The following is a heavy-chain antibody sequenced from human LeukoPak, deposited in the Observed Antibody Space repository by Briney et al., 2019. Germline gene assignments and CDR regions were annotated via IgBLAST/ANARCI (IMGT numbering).Heavy chain of an antibody. CDR1: GFSFSSYW. CDR3: AREDHSKYEY. J-gene: IGHJ4*02. D-gene: IGHD4-11*01. Sequence: GGSLRLSCVASGFSFSSYWMSWVRQAPGRGPEWVASIKQDGSEKFYVDSVKGRFTISKDNAKNSLYLQMNGLRAEDTAVYYCAREDHSKYEYWGQGTLVTVSS. V-gene: IGHV3-7*01. CDR2: IKQDGSEK.